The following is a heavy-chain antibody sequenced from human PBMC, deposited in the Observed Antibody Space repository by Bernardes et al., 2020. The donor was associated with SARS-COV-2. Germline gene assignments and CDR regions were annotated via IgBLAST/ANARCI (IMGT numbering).Heavy chain of an antibody. J-gene: IGHJ4*01. V-gene: IGHV3-21*06. CDR2: ISSSSANI. Sequence: GGSLRLSCAASGFTFNTYCMTWVRQAPGKGLEWVASISSSSANIYYSDSVRGRFTVSRDNGNNSLFLQMNSLRAEDTAVYYCARDKMRVPGGMQSFWGQGTLVIVSS. CDR1: GFTFNTYC. D-gene: IGHD2-15*01. CDR3: ARDKMRVPGGMQSF.